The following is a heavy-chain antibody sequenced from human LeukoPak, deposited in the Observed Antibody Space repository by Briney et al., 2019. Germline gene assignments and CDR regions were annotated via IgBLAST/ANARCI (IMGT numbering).Heavy chain of an antibody. V-gene: IGHV3-30*03. D-gene: IGHD3-22*01. CDR2: ISYDGSNK. CDR1: RFTFSSYG. J-gene: IGHJ4*02. Sequence: GGSLRLSCAASRFTFSSYGMHWVRQAPGKGLEWVAVISYDGSNKYYADSVKGRFTISRDNSKNTLYLQVNSLRAEDTAVYYCARRAGDYSHPYDYWGQGTLVTVSS. CDR3: ARRAGDYSHPYDY.